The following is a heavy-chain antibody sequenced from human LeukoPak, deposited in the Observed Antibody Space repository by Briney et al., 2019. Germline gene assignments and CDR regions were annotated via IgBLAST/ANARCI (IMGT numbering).Heavy chain of an antibody. CDR2: IYYSGST. J-gene: IGHJ4*02. CDR1: GGSISSYY. D-gene: IGHD6-13*01. CDR3: ARHPGYSGIYYFDY. V-gene: IGHV4-59*08. Sequence: PSETLSLTCTVSGGSISSYYWSWIRQPPGKGLEWIGYIYYSGSTNYNPSLKSRVTISVDTSKNQFSLKLSSVTAADTAVYYCARHPGYSGIYYFDYWGQGTLVTVSS.